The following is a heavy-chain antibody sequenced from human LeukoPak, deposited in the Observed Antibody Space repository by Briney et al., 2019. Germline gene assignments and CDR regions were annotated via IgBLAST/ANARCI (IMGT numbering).Heavy chain of an antibody. CDR2: IYYSGST. D-gene: IGHD6-19*01. J-gene: IGHJ4*02. V-gene: IGHV4-39*01. CDR1: GGSISSGSYY. Sequence: SETLSLTCAVSGGSISSGSYYWGWIRQPPGKGLEWIGSIYYSGSTYYNPSLKSRVTISVDTSKNQFSLKLSSVTAADTAVYYRTGVAVAGNTDYWGQGTLVTVSS. CDR3: TGVAVAGNTDY.